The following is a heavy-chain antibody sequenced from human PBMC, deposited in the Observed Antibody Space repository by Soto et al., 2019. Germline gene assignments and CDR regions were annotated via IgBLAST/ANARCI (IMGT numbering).Heavy chain of an antibody. CDR2: ISNDGSNK. Sequence: PGGSLRLSCAASGFTFSSYSMNWVRQAPGKGLEWVSIISNDGSNKYYADSVKGRFTISRDNSKNTLYLQMNSLRAEDTAVYYCAKALRYCSGGSCSAHYYYGMDVWGQGTTVTVSS. CDR3: AKALRYCSGGSCSAHYYYGMDV. CDR1: GFTFSSYS. D-gene: IGHD2-15*01. J-gene: IGHJ6*02. V-gene: IGHV3-30*18.